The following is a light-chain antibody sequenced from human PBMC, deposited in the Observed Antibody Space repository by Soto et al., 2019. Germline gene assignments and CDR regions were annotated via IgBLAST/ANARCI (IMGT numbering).Light chain of an antibody. CDR1: SSDVGGYDF. CDR3: SSYTITSSPV. Sequence: QSVLTQPASVSGSPGQSITISCTGTSSDVGGYDFVSWYRQYPGQAPTILIYEVTHRPSGVPDRFSGSKSGNTASLTISGLQADDEADYYCSSYTITSSPVFGPGTKLTVL. J-gene: IGLJ1*01. V-gene: IGLV2-14*01. CDR2: EVT.